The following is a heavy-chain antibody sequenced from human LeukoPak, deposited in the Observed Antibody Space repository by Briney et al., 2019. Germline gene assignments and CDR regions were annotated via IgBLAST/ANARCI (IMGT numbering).Heavy chain of an antibody. CDR1: GFTFSSYA. CDR3: VKDLPWYYYDSSGPNAFDI. CDR2: ISSNGGST. D-gene: IGHD3-22*01. Sequence: QPGGSLRLSCAASGFTFSSYAMHWVRQAPGKGLEYVSAISSNGGSTYYADSVKGRFTISRDNSKNTLYLQMSSLRAEDTAVYYCVKDLPWYYYDSSGPNAFDIWGQGTMVTVSS. J-gene: IGHJ3*02. V-gene: IGHV3-64D*06.